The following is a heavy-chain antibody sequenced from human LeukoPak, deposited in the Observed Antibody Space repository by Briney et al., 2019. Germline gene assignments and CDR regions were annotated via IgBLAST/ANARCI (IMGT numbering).Heavy chain of an antibody. CDR1: GGSFSGYY. Sequence: PSETLSLTCAVYGGSFSGYYWSWIRQPPGKGLEWIGKINHSGSTNYNPSLKRRVTISVDTSQRQFSLKLSSVTAADTAVYYCAREYSSSSGKNAFDIWGQGTMVTVSS. J-gene: IGHJ3*02. CDR2: INHSGST. V-gene: IGHV4-34*01. CDR3: AREYSSSSGKNAFDI. D-gene: IGHD6-6*01.